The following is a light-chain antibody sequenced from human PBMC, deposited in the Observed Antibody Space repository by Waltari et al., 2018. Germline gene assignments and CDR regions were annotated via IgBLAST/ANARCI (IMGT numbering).Light chain of an antibody. V-gene: IGLV8-61*01. J-gene: IGLJ3*02. CDR1: SGSVSTTSY. CDR3: ALYMGSGIWV. Sequence: QTVVTQEPSLSVSPGGTVTITCTLSSGSVSTTSYATWYQQTPGQPPRTLVYKANARSSGVPDRFSGSILGNKAALTITGAQADDESDYYCALYMGSGIWVFGGGTKLTVL. CDR2: KAN.